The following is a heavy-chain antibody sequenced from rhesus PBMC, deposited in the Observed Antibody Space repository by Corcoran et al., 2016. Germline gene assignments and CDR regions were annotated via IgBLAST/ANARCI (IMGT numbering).Heavy chain of an antibody. Sequence: QLQLQESGPGLVKPPETLSLTCAVSGGSFRGYYWSWSRQTPGKGLEWIGSIDGNISVTKYNPSLKSRVTISKDTSKNQFSLKLSSVTAADTAVYYCARHRELEDGLDSWGQGVVVTVSS. CDR2: IDGNISVT. J-gene: IGHJ6*01. CDR1: GGSFRGYY. V-gene: IGHV4-81*01. CDR3: ARHRELEDGLDS. D-gene: IGHD1-1*01.